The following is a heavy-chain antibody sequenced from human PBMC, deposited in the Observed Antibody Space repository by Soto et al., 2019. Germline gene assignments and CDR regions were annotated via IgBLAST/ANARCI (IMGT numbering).Heavy chain of an antibody. CDR2: IYYSGST. Sequence: SETLSLTCTVSGGSISSGDYYRSWIRQPPGKGLEWIGYIYYSGSTYYNPSLKSRVTISVETSKNQFSLKLRSVTAADTDVYYCARSNYYDSSGYYYLVPPGIWGQGTLVTVSS. CDR3: ARSNYYDSSGYYYLVPPGI. J-gene: IGHJ4*03. CDR1: GGSISSGDYY. D-gene: IGHD3-22*01. V-gene: IGHV4-30-4*01.